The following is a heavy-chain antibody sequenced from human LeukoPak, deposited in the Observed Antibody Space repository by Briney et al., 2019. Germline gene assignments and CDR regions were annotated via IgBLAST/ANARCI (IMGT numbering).Heavy chain of an antibody. Sequence: ASVKVSCKASGYTFTSYDITWVRQAPGQGLEWMGWIDPYSGGTHFAQRFQGRVSMTLDTSISTAYMELTRLTSDDTAVYYCAIDGVAGSSDAFDIWGQGTMVTVSS. D-gene: IGHD6-19*01. V-gene: IGHV1-2*02. CDR2: IDPYSGGT. J-gene: IGHJ3*02. CDR1: GYTFTSYD. CDR3: AIDGVAGSSDAFDI.